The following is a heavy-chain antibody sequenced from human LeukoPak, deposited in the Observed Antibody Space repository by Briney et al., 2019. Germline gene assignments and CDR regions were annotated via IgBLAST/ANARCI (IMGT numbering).Heavy chain of an antibody. CDR3: TTKEKSSGWYDNYFDC. Sequence: PGGSLRLSCAASGFTLSTYWMTWVRQTPGKGLEWVGRIKSKTDGGTTDYAAPVKGRFTFSRDDSKNTLYLQMNSLKTEDTGVYYCTTKEKSSGWYDNYFDCWGQGTLVTVSS. J-gene: IGHJ4*02. CDR1: GFTLSTYW. V-gene: IGHV3-15*01. CDR2: IKSKTDGGTT. D-gene: IGHD6-19*01.